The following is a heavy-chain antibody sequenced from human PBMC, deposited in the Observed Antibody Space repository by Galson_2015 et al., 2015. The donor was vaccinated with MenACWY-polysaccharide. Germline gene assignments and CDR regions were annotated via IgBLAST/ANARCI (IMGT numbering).Heavy chain of an antibody. Sequence: SLRLSCAASGFTVSSNYMSWVRQAPGKGLEWVSVIYSGGSTYYADSVKGRFTISRDNSKNTLYLQMNSLRAEDTAVYYCARDIGSSSSRGHWGQGTLVTVSS. CDR1: GFTVSSNY. J-gene: IGHJ4*02. V-gene: IGHV3-53*01. CDR3: ARDIGSSSSRGH. D-gene: IGHD6-6*01. CDR2: IYSGGST.